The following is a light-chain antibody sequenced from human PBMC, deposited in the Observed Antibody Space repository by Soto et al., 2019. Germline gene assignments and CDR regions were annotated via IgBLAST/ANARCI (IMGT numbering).Light chain of an antibody. CDR3: QQYDNLPLT. J-gene: IGKJ4*01. CDR1: QDISNY. CDR2: DAS. Sequence: DIQMTQSLSSLSASVGNRFTITCQASQDISNYLNWYHQKPGKAPKLLIYDASNLETGVPSRFSGSGSGTDFTFTISSLQPEDIATYYCQQYDNLPLTSGGGTKVDI. V-gene: IGKV1-33*01.